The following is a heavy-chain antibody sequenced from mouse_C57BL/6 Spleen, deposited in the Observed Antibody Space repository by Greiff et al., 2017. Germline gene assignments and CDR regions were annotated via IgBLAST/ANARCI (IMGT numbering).Heavy chain of an antibody. CDR2: IYPRSGNT. J-gene: IGHJ3*01. CDR3: ARRYDGYYGFAY. V-gene: IGHV1-81*01. D-gene: IGHD2-3*01. Sequence: VQLQQSGAELARPGASVKLSCTASGYTFTSYGISWVKQRTGQGLEWIGEIYPRSGNTYYNEKFKGKATLTADKSSSTAYMELRSLTSEDSAVYFCARRYDGYYGFAYWGQGTLVTVSA. CDR1: GYTFTSYG.